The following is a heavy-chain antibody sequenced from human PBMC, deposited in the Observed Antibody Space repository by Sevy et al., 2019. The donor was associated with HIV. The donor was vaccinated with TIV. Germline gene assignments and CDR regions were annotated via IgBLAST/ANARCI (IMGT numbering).Heavy chain of an antibody. Sequence: ASVKVSCKASGGTFSSYAISWVRQARGQGLEWMGGIIPIFGTANYAQKFQGRVTITADESTSTAYMELSSLRSEDTAVYYCAGPSGSYNYYYGMDVWGQGTTVTVSS. V-gene: IGHV1-69*13. CDR3: AGPSGSYNYYYGMDV. D-gene: IGHD1-26*01. J-gene: IGHJ6*02. CDR1: GGTFSSYA. CDR2: IIPIFGTA.